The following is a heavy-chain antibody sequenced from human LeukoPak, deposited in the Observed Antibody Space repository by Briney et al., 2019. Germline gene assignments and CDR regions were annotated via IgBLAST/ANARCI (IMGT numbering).Heavy chain of an antibody. J-gene: IGHJ4*02. V-gene: IGHV3-23*01. CDR1: GGSISSSSYY. CDR2: ITGSSGST. CDR3: AKVRWSSSHYFDY. Sequence: ETLSLTCTVSGGSISSSSYYWGWIRQPPGKGLEWASSITGSSGSTYYADSVKGRFTISRDNSKNTLYLQMNSLRAEDTAVYYCAKVRWSSSHYFDYWGQGTLVTVSS. D-gene: IGHD6-19*01.